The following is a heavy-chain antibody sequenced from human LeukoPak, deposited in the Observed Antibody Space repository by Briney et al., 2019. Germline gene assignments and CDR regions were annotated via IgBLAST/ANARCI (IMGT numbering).Heavy chain of an antibody. V-gene: IGHV1-69*13. CDR3: ARVYCSGGSCYFDY. D-gene: IGHD2-15*01. J-gene: IGHJ4*02. Sequence: SVKVSCKASGGTFSSYAISWVRQAPGQGLEWMGGIIPIFGTANYAQKFQGRVTITADESTSTAYMELSSLRSEDTAVYYCARVYCSGGSCYFDYWGQGTLVTVSS. CDR2: IIPIFGTA. CDR1: GGTFSSYA.